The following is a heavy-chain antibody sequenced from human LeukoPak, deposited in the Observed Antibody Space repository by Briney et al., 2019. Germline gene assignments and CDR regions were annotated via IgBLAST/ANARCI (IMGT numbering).Heavy chain of an antibody. CDR2: VNPNSGGT. CDR3: AREDDYGSNSYDY. J-gene: IGHJ4*02. Sequence: ASVKVSCKASGYTFTGYYMRWVRQAPGQGLEWMGWVNPNSGGTNYAQKFQGRVTMTRDTSISTAYMELSRLRSDDTAVYYCAREDDYGSNSYDYWGQGSLVTVSS. D-gene: IGHD4-23*01. CDR1: GYTFTGYY. V-gene: IGHV1-2*02.